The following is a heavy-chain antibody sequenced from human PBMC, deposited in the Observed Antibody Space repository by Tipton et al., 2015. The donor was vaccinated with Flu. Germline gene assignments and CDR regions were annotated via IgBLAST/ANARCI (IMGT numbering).Heavy chain of an antibody. V-gene: IGHV3-7*01. CDR3: ARDRWNSSSRYGMDV. Sequence: SLRLSCAASGFTFSNYWMSWVRQDPGKGLEWVANIKQDGSEKYYVDSVKGRFTISRDNAKNSLYLQMNSLRAEDTAVYYCARDRWNSSSRYGMDVWGQGTTVTVSS. D-gene: IGHD6-6*01. J-gene: IGHJ6*02. CDR2: IKQDGSEK. CDR1: GFTFSNYW.